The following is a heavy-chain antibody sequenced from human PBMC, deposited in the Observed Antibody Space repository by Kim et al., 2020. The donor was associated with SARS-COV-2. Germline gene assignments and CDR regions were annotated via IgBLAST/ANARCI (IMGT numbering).Heavy chain of an antibody. CDR3: ARDQTGFTVKDAFDI. Sequence: GGSLRLSCAASGFTFSSYAMHWVRQAPGKGLEWVAVISYDGSNKYYADSVKGRFTISRDNSKNTLYLQMNSLRAEDTAVYYCARDQTGFTVKDAFDIWGQGTMVTVSS. D-gene: IGHD4-17*01. CDR2: ISYDGSNK. J-gene: IGHJ3*02. CDR1: GFTFSSYA. V-gene: IGHV3-30-3*01.